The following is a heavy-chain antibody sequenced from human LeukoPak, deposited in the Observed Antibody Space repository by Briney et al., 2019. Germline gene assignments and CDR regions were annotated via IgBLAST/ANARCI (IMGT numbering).Heavy chain of an antibody. V-gene: IGHV4-30-4*01. J-gene: IGHJ4*02. CDR3: ASHKLRYFDFLLPSVFDY. CDR1: GGSISSGDYY. CDR2: IYYSGST. Sequence: SQTLSLTCTVSGGSISSGDYYWSWIRQPPGKGLEWIGYIYYSGSTSYNPSLKSRLTISIDTSKTQFSLKLSSVTATDTAVYYCASHKLRYFDFLLPSVFDYWGQGALVTVSS. D-gene: IGHD3-9*01.